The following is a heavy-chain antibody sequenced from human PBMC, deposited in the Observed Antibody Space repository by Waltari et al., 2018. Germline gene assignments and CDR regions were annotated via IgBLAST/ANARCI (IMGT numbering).Heavy chain of an antibody. D-gene: IGHD3-10*01. J-gene: IGHJ4*02. CDR3: ARLSPPMWVRGVKGGYYFDY. CDR2: IYYSGGS. V-gene: IGHV4-39*07. Sequence: QLQLLESGPGLVKPSETLSLTCTVSGDSVINSNYSWGWIRQPPGKGLEWIGNIYYSGGSSDNPSLKSRVTISVDTSKNQFSVRLTSVTAADTAVFYCARLSPPMWVRGVKGGYYFDYWGPGTLVTVSS. CDR1: GDSVINSNYS.